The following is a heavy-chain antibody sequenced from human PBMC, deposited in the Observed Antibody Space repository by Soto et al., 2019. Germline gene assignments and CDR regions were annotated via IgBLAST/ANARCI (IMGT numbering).Heavy chain of an antibody. V-gene: IGHV1-69*12. J-gene: IGHJ6*02. CDR2: IIPSFPTP. CDR3: ARDNDRQQRGGNYYYGIDV. D-gene: IGHD1-1*01. Sequence: QVQLVQSGAEVKKPGPSETVSCKASGGTVGNAAISWVRQAPGHGLEWMGGIIPSFPTPDYAQKFQGRVTITADESTSNAYMELTSPRSDDTAVYYCARDNDRQQRGGNYYYGIDVGSQGTTVNVTS. CDR1: GGTVGNAA.